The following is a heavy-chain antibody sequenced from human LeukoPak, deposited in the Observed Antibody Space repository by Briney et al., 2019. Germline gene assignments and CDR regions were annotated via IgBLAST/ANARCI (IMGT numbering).Heavy chain of an antibody. CDR3: AKAPKNYYYYYMDV. V-gene: IGHV3-23*01. J-gene: IGHJ6*03. CDR1: GFTFSNYA. Sequence: GGSLRLSCAASGFTFSNYAMSWVRQAPGKGLEWVSAIDSTGTTYYTDSVKGRFTISRDNSKSTLSLQMNSLRAEDTAVYYCAKAPKNYYYYYMDVWGKGTTVTVSS. CDR2: IDSTGTT.